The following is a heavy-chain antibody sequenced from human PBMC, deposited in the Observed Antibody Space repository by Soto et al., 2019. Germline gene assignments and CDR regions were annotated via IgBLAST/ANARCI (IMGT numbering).Heavy chain of an antibody. J-gene: IGHJ2*01. V-gene: IGHV3-9*01. Sequence: EVQLVESGGGLVQPGRSRRLSCAASGFTFDDYAMHWVRQAPGKGLEWVSGISWNSGSIGYADSVKGRFTISRDNAKNSLYLQMNSLRAEDTALYYCAKDRHDYGDYDWYFDLWGRGTLVTVSS. CDR2: ISWNSGSI. CDR3: AKDRHDYGDYDWYFDL. CDR1: GFTFDDYA. D-gene: IGHD4-17*01.